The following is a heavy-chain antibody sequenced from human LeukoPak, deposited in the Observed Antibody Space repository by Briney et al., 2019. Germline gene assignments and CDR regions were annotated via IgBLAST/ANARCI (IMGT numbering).Heavy chain of an antibody. CDR1: GFTFSSYW. Sequence: GGSLRLSCAASGFTFSSYWMHWGRKAPGKGRVWVSRINSDGSIPSYAHSVKGRFTISPDNAKNTLYLQMNSLRAEDTAVYYCARDSGGIDYWGQGTLVTVSS. V-gene: IGHV3-74*01. CDR2: INSDGSIP. D-gene: IGHD6-25*01. J-gene: IGHJ4*02. CDR3: ARDSGGIDY.